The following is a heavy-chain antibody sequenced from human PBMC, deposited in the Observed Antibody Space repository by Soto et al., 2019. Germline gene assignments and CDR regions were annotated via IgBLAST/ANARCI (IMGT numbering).Heavy chain of an antibody. CDR1: GHHLTELS. D-gene: IGHD3-10*01. V-gene: IGHV1-24*01. J-gene: IGHJ4*02. CDR2: FDPEDADT. CDR3: ATLKSDLGLSGNYFNYFDC. Sequence: APVKISCKVSGHHLTELSMHWVRQAPGKGLQWMGGFDPEDADTIYAQKFQVRVTMTEDTSTDTAYMELSSLRSENTAVYYRATLKSDLGLSGNYFNYFDCWGQGTLVTV.